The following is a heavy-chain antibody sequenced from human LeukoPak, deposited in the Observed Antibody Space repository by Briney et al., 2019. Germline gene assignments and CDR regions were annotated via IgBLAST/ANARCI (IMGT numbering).Heavy chain of an antibody. V-gene: IGHV1-2*04. CDR2: INPNSGGT. Sequence: ASVKVSCKASGYTFTGYYMHWVRQAPGQGLEWTGWINPNSGGTNYAQKFQGWVTMTRDTSISTAYMELSRLRSDDTAVYYCARGTDNHVRVAATLYQHWGQGTLVTVSS. CDR1: GYTFTGYY. D-gene: IGHD2-15*01. CDR3: ARGTDNHVRVAATLYQH. J-gene: IGHJ1*01.